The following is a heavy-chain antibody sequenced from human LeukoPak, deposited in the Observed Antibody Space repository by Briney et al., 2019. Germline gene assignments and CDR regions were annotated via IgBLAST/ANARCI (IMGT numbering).Heavy chain of an antibody. J-gene: IGHJ4*02. V-gene: IGHV5-51*01. D-gene: IGHD3-22*01. CDR3: ARRRYYYDSSGYPMYYFDY. CDR1: GYSFTSYW. Sequence: GESLKISCKGSGYSFTSYWIGWVRQMPGKGLEWMGIIYPGDSDTRYSPSFQGQVTISAGKSISTAYLQWSSLKASDTAMYYCARRRYYYDSSGYPMYYFDYWGQGTLVTVSS. CDR2: IYPGDSDT.